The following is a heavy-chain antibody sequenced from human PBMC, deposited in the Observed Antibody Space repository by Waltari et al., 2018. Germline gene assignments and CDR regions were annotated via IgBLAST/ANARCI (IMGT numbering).Heavy chain of an antibody. CDR1: GFTFDDYA. D-gene: IGHD6-13*01. CDR3: AKEQQLGAFDI. CDR2: ISWDGGST. V-gene: IGHV3-43D*04. Sequence: EVQLVESGGVVVQPGGSLRLSCAASGFTFDDYAMHWVRQAPGKGLEWVSLISWDGGSTYYADSVNGRCNISRDNSKNSLYLQMNSLRAEDTALYYCAKEQQLGAFDIWGQGTMVTVSS. J-gene: IGHJ3*02.